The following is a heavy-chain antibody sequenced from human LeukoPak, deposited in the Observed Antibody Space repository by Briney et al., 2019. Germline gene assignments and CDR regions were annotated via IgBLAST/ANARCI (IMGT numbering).Heavy chain of an antibody. J-gene: IGHJ4*02. D-gene: IGHD1-1*01. CDR3: ARGSQSTWGFFAY. CDR2: IWYDGSNE. CDR1: GFTFSNYG. V-gene: IGHV3-33*01. Sequence: GGSLRLSCAASGFTFSNYGMHWDRQAQGKGLQWVAVIWYDGSNEYYTGSVKGRFTISRDNAHNTLYLQMNSLRAEDTAVYYCARGSQSTWGFFAYWGQGTRVTVSS.